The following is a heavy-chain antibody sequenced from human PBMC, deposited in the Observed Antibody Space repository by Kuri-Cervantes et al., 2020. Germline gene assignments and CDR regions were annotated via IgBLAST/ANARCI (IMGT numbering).Heavy chain of an antibody. CDR1: GFTFSSYS. CDR2: TSSSSSTI. D-gene: IGHD3-22*01. J-gene: IGHJ4*02. V-gene: IGHV3-48*04. Sequence: GGSLRLSCAASGFTFSSYSMNWVRQAPGKGLEWVSYTSSSSSTIYYADSVKGRFTISRDNAKNSLYLQMNSLRAEDTAVYYCARDESNYYDSSGYYGYWGQGTLVTVSS. CDR3: ARDESNYYDSSGYYGY.